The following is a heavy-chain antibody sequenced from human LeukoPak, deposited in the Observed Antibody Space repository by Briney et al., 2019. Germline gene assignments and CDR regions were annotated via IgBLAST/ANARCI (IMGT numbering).Heavy chain of an antibody. CDR3: VREREDILTGYSTYSWFDP. D-gene: IGHD3-9*01. V-gene: IGHV4-61*02. CDR1: GYSISSGSYY. Sequence: KTSETLSLTCTVSGYSISSGSYYWSWIRQPAGKGLEWIGRIYTSGSTNYNPSLKSRVTISPDTSKNQFSLKLRSVTAADTAVYYCVREREDILTGYSTYSWFDPWGQGTLVTVSS. J-gene: IGHJ5*02. CDR2: IYTSGST.